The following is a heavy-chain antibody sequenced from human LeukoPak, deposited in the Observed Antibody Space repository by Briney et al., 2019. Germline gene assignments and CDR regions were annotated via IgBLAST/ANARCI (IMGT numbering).Heavy chain of an antibody. D-gene: IGHD3-16*01. V-gene: IGHV5-51*01. CDR1: GYSFSNYW. CDR3: ARHGTNAYSTVDY. Sequence: GGSLKISCKGSGYSFSNYWIAWVRQMPGKGLEWMGIISPDDSQIRYSPSFQGQVTTSADKSISTAYLQWSSLKSSDTAMYYCARHGTNAYSTVDYWGQGTLVTVSS. J-gene: IGHJ4*02. CDR2: ISPDDSQI.